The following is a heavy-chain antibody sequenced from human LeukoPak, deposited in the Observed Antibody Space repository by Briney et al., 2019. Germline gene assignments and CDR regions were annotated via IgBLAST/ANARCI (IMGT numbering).Heavy chain of an antibody. D-gene: IGHD6-13*01. J-gene: IGHJ4*02. V-gene: IGHV4-34*01. CDR3: ARGTYSSSVDY. Sequence: TSETLSLTCAVYGGSFSGYYWSWIRQPPGKGLEWIGEIIHTGSTNYNPSVKSRVTISIDTSKKQFSLKLSSVTAADTAVYYCARGTYSSSVDYWGQGTLVTVSS. CDR2: IIHTGST. CDR1: GGSFSGYY.